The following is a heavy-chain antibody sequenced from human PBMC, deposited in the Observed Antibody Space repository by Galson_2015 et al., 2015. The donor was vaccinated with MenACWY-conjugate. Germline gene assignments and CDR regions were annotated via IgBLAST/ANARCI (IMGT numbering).Heavy chain of an antibody. V-gene: IGHV3-30*02. D-gene: IGHD4-23*01. Sequence: SLRLSCAASGFTFSSYGMHWVRQAPGKGLEWVAFIRYDGSNKYYADSVKGRFTISRDNSKNTLYLQMNSLRAEDTAVYYCAKEGPSYGGKVRWFDPWGQGTLVTVSS. J-gene: IGHJ5*02. CDR1: GFTFSSYG. CDR2: IRYDGSNK. CDR3: AKEGPSYGGKVRWFDP.